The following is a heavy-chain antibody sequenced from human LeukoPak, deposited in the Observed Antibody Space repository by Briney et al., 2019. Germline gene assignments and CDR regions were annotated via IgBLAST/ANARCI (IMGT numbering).Heavy chain of an antibody. V-gene: IGHV4-39*07. CDR3: ARIDYGGKNYYYYMDV. D-gene: IGHD4-23*01. CDR1: GGSISSSSYY. CDR2: IYYSGST. Sequence: PSETLSLTCTVSGGSISSSSYYWGWIRQPPGKGLEWIGGIYYSGSTYYNPSLKSRVTISVDTSNNQFSLKLSSVTAADTAVYYCARIDYGGKNYYYYMDVWGKGTTVTVSS. J-gene: IGHJ6*03.